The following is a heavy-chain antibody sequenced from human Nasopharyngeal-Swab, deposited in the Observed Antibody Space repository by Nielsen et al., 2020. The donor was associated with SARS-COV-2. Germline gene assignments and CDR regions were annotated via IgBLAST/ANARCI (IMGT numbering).Heavy chain of an antibody. CDR3: ARLGSIVEGTPLDY. CDR1: GFSVSSNY. CDR2: IYSGDTT. D-gene: IGHD2-21*01. V-gene: IGHV3-53*01. Sequence: GESLKISCAASGFSVSSNYMTWVRQAPGKGLDWVSIIYSGDTTYYADSVKDRFIISRNTSKNTLYLQMNNLGGDETAIYYCARLGSIVEGTPLDYWGQGTLVTVSS. J-gene: IGHJ4*02.